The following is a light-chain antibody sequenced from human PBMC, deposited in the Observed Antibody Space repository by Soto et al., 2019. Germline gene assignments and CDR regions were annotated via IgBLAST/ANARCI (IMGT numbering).Light chain of an antibody. V-gene: IGKV1-5*03. CDR2: KAS. Sequence: DIQMTQSPSTLSASVGGRVTITCRASQSVGTWVAWYQQKPGKAPKLMXYKASVLESGVPSRFSGSGSGTELTLTISGLQPDDFAKYFCQQYSTYPSLTFGGGTKVDIK. J-gene: IGKJ4*01. CDR3: QQYSTYPSLT. CDR1: QSVGTW.